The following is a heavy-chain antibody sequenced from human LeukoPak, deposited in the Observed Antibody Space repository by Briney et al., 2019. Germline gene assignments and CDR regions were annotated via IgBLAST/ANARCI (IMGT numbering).Heavy chain of an antibody. CDR1: GFTFSSYG. CDR3: AKDMEALNTFDY. D-gene: IGHD3-10*01. J-gene: IGHJ4*02. CDR2: ISYDGSNK. Sequence: GGSLRLSCAASGFTFSSYGMHWVRQAPGKGLEWVAVISYDGSNKYYADSVKGRFTISRDNAKNSLYLQMNSLRAEDTALYYCAKDMEALNTFDYWGQGTLVTVSS. V-gene: IGHV3-30*18.